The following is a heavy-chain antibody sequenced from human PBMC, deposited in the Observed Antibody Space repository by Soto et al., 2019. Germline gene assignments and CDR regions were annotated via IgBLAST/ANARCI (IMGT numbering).Heavy chain of an antibody. CDR1: GITVSNVW. D-gene: IGHD3-16*01. CDR2: IKSKADGSTK. CDR3: ATPRPGSHGYSF. Sequence: GGSLRLSCAASGITVSNVWMTWIRQAPGKGLEWVGRIKSKADGSTKEYGTPVKDRFIIXXXXXXXXXXXXXXXXXXXXXXFYYCATPRPGSHGYSFWGHGALVTAPQ. J-gene: IGHJ4*01. V-gene: IGHV3-15*01.